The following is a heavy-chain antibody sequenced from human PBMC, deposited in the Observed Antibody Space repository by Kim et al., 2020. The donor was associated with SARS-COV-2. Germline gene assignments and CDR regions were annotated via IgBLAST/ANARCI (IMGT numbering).Heavy chain of an antibody. CDR3: ARVLLWFGESGGMDV. D-gene: IGHD3-10*01. CDR1: GGSISSGSYY. J-gene: IGHJ6*02. V-gene: IGHV4-61*02. Sequence: SETLSLTRTVSGGSISSGSYYWSWIRQPAGKGLEWIGRIYTSGSTNYNPSLKSRVTISVDTSKNQFSLKLSSVTAADTAVYYCARVLLWFGESGGMDVWGQGTTVTVSS. CDR2: IYTSGST.